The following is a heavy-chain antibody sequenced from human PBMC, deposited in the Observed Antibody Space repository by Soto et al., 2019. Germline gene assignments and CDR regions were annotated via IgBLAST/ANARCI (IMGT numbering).Heavy chain of an antibody. CDR3: LKVYDYDSTGYYYRQYFQN. Sequence: GGSLRLSCAASGFTFSNYAMTWVRQAPGKGLEWVSSVSTNGDNTYHADFVKGRFTISRDNSKSTLNLQMNSLRADDTAIYFCLKVYDYDSTGYYYRQYFQNWGQGSLVTAPQ. J-gene: IGHJ1*01. D-gene: IGHD3-22*01. V-gene: IGHV3-23*01. CDR2: VSTNGDNT. CDR1: GFTFSNYA.